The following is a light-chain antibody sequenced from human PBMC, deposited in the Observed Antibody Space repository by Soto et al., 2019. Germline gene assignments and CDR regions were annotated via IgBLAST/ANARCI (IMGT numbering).Light chain of an antibody. J-gene: IGKJ4*01. CDR1: QSISSY. CDR3: QQSYSTPPT. Sequence: DIQMTQSPSSLSASVGDRVTITCRASQSISSYLNWYQQKPGKAPKLLIYAASSLQSGVPSRFSGSGPGTDFTLTISSLQPEDFATYYCQQSYSTPPTFGGGTKVDIK. V-gene: IGKV1-39*01. CDR2: AAS.